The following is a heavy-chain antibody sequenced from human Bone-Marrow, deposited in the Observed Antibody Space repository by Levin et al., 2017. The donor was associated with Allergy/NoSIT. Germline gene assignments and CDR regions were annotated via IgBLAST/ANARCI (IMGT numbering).Heavy chain of an antibody. CDR1: GYIFRAYG. V-gene: IGHV1-18*01. CDR2: ITTYNGKT. CDR3: ARSMYVYGSGYQNSYYQGLDV. Sequence: ASVKVSCKASGYIFRAYGFSWVRQAPGQGLEWMGWITTYNGKTNYAQKLQGRITVTTDSSTSSTYMELRSLRSDDTSVYYCARSMYVYGSGYQNSYYQGLDVWGQGTAVIVSS. J-gene: IGHJ6*02. D-gene: IGHD3-10*01.